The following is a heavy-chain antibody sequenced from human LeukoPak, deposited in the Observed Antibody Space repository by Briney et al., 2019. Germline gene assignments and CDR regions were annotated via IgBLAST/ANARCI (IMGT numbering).Heavy chain of an antibody. Sequence: PGGSLRLSCSASRFTFSSYGMHWVRQAPGKGLEYVSTIKSDGGSTYYADSVKGRFTISRDNSKNTLYLQMRAEDTAVYYCARDGNYYDSSGYHIIDYWGQGTLVTVSS. CDR2: IKSDGGST. CDR3: ARDGNYYDSSGYHIIDY. J-gene: IGHJ4*02. CDR1: RFTFSSYG. D-gene: IGHD3-22*01. V-gene: IGHV3-64*04.